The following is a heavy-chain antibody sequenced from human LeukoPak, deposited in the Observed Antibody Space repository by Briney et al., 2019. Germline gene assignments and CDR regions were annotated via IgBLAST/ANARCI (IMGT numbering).Heavy chain of an antibody. CDR2: INPNSGVT. Sequence: ASVKVSCKTSGYTFTGYYMHWVRQAPGQGLEWMGWINPNSGVTSYAQKLQGRVTVTRDTSISTAYMEQSRLRSDDTAVYYCARGDDSNSYFDYWGQGTLVSVPS. V-gene: IGHV1-2*02. CDR1: GYTFTGYY. D-gene: IGHD5-24*01. CDR3: ARGDDSNSYFDY. J-gene: IGHJ4*02.